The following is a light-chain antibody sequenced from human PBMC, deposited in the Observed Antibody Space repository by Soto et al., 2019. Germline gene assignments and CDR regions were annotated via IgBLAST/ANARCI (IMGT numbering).Light chain of an antibody. CDR2: AAS. Sequence: EIVMTQSPATLSVSPWERVTLSCRASQSVRSNLAWYQQKPGQTPRLLIYAASTRATGIPARFSGSGSGTDFTLTISSLQSGDFARYFCQHYDHWPLTFGGGTKVDI. CDR1: QSVRSN. CDR3: QHYDHWPLT. V-gene: IGKV3-15*01. J-gene: IGKJ4*01.